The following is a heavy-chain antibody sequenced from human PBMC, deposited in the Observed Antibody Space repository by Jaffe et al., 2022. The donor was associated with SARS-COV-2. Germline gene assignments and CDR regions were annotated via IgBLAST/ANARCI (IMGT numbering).Heavy chain of an antibody. J-gene: IGHJ4*02. Sequence: EVELVESGGNWAQPGGSLRLSCAASGFTFSKYELNWVRQAPGKGLEWISYIGDSGSTIYYADSVKGRFTISRDNARNSLYLQMNSLRVEDTALYYCAILHGGHEQFDLWGQGTLVTVAS. CDR3: AILHGGHEQFDL. CDR1: GFTFSKYE. CDR2: IGDSGSTI. D-gene: IGHD2-15*01. V-gene: IGHV3-48*03.